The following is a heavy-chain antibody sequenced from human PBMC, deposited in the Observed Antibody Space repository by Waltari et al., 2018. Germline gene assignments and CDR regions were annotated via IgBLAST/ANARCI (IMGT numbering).Heavy chain of an antibody. J-gene: IGHJ1*01. Sequence: QVQLVQSGAEVKKPGSSVKVSCKASGGTFSSYAISWVRQAPGQGLEWMGRIIPSFGTANYAQKFQGRVTITADKSTSTAYMELSSLRSEDTAVYYCARVLGSSGWYLGYFQHWGQGTLVTVSS. CDR3: ARVLGSSGWYLGYFQH. V-gene: IGHV1-69*08. CDR2: IIPSFGTA. D-gene: IGHD6-19*01. CDR1: GGTFSSYA.